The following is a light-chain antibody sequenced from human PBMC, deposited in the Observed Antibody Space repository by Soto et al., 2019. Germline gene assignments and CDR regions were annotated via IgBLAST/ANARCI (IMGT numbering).Light chain of an antibody. Sequence: QSVLTQPPSVSGAPGQRVTISCTGSSSNIGAGYDVHWYQQLPGTAPKLLIYGNSNRPSGVPDRFSGSKSGTSASLAITGLQAEDEADYCCQYYGSSLSGVVFGGGTKLTVL. CDR3: QYYGSSLSGVV. CDR1: SSNIGAGYD. CDR2: GNS. J-gene: IGLJ2*01. V-gene: IGLV1-40*01.